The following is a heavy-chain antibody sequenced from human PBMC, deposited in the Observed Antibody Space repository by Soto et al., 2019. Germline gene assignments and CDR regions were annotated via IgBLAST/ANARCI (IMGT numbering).Heavy chain of an antibody. CDR1: GFTFSSYA. D-gene: IGHD6-19*01. Sequence: QVQLVESGGGVVRPGRSLRLSCAASGFTFSSYAMHWVRQAPGKGLEWVAVISYDGSNKYYADSVKGRFTISRDNSKNTLYLQMNSLRAEDTAVYYCASRSSGWYALPYYYYGMDVWGQGTTVTVSS. CDR3: ASRSSGWYALPYYYYGMDV. V-gene: IGHV3-30-3*01. CDR2: ISYDGSNK. J-gene: IGHJ6*02.